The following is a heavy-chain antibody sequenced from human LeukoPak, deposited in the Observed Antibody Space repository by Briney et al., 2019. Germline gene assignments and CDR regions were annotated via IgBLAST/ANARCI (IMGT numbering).Heavy chain of an antibody. CDR2: ISSSSSTI. Sequence: PGGSLRLSCAASGFTFSSYSMNWVRQAPGKGLEWVSYISSSSSTIYYADSVKGRFTISRDNAKDSLYLQMDSLRAEDTAVYYCARGPPGSSRSYYTNYWGQGTLVTVSS. V-gene: IGHV3-48*01. CDR3: ARGPPGSSRSYYTNY. D-gene: IGHD3-10*01. CDR1: GFTFSSYS. J-gene: IGHJ4*02.